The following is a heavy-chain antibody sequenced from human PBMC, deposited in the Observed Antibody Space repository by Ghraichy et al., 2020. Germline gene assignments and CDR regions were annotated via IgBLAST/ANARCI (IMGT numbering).Heavy chain of an antibody. CDR2: IRGSDGNT. CDR1: GFTFSSYY. D-gene: IGHD1-7*01. V-gene: IGHV3-23*01. CDR3: AKDLKTATMGWFDP. J-gene: IGHJ5*02. Sequence: GVLNISCAASGFTFSSYYMTWVRQAPGKGLEWVSSIRGSDGNTYYADSVKGRFTISRDNYKNTLYLQMNSLRAEDTAVYYCAKDLKTATMGWFDPWGQGTLVTVSS.